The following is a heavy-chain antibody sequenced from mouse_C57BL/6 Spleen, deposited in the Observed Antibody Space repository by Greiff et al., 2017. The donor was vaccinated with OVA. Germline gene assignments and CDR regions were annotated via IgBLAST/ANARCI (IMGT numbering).Heavy chain of an antibody. CDR3: TREGRGGTMDY. Sequence: EVMLVESGEGLVKPGGSLKLSCAASGFTFSSYAMSWVRQTPEKRLEWVAYISSGGDYIYYADTVKGRFTISRDNARNTLYLQMSSLKSEDTAMYYCTREGRGGTMDYWGQGTSVTVSS. CDR1: GFTFSSYA. J-gene: IGHJ4*01. CDR2: ISSGGDYI. V-gene: IGHV5-9-1*02.